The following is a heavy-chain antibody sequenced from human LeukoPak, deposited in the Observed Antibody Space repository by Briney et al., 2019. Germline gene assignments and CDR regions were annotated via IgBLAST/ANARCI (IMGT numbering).Heavy chain of an antibody. CDR1: GFTFSSYA. CDR2: ISNDGSNK. D-gene: IGHD3-22*01. V-gene: IGHV3-30*01. CDR3: ARVQITMIVVVTNGYMDV. Sequence: PGGSLRLSCAASGFTFSSYAMHWVRQAPGKGLEWVAVISNDGSNKYYADSVKGRFTISRDNSKNTLYLQMNSLRAEDTAVYYCARVQITMIVVVTNGYMDVWGKGTTVTVSS. J-gene: IGHJ6*03.